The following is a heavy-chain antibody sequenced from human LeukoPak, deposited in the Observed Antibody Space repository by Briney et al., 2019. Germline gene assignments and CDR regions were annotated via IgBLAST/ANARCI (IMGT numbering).Heavy chain of an antibody. J-gene: IGHJ3*02. Sequence: AXXXVSCKASGYTFTSYYMHWVRQAPGQGLEWMGIINPSGASTTYAQKFQGRVTMTRDTSTSTVYMELSSLRSEDTAVYYCARRGGGYSYGSIGAFDIWGQGTMVTVSS. CDR3: ARRGGGYSYGSIGAFDI. V-gene: IGHV1-46*01. D-gene: IGHD5-18*01. CDR2: INPSGAST. CDR1: GYTFTSYY.